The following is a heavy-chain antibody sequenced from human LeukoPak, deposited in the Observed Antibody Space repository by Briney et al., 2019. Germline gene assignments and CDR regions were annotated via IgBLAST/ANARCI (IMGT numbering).Heavy chain of an antibody. V-gene: IGHV3-48*04. Sequence: GGSLRLSCAASGFTFSSYDMNWVRQAPGKGPEWVSYISSRGTTMYYADSVKGRFIISSDNAKNSLYLQMNNLRAEDTALYHCARNDYYGSGYYWYLDNWGQGTLVTVSS. CDR1: GFTFSSYD. CDR3: ARNDYYGSGYYWYLDN. J-gene: IGHJ4*02. CDR2: ISSRGTTM. D-gene: IGHD3-10*01.